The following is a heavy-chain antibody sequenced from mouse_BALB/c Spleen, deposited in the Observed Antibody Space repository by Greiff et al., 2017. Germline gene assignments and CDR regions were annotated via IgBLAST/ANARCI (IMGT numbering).Heavy chain of an antibody. V-gene: IGHV1S137*01. J-gene: IGHJ2*01. CDR3: AREWGF. Sequence: QVQLKESGAELVRPGVSVKISCKGSGYTFTDYAMHWVKQSHAKSLEWIGVISTYYGDASYNQKFKGKATMTVDKSSSTAYMELARLTSEDSAIYYGAREWGFWGQGTTLTVSS. CDR1: GYTFTDYA. D-gene: IGHD1-3*01. CDR2: ISTYYGDA.